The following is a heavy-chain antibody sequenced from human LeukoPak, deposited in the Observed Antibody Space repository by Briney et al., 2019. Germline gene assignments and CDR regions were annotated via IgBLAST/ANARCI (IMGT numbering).Heavy chain of an antibody. CDR1: GGSISSGGYS. J-gene: IGHJ5*02. Sequence: SQTLSLTCAVSGGSISSGGYSWSWIRQPAGKGLEWIGRIYNSGNTNYNPSLKSRVTMSVDTSKNQFSLKLSSVTAADTAVYYCARDRAYDRSTLEWFDPWGQGTLVTVSS. CDR2: IYNSGNT. D-gene: IGHD3-22*01. CDR3: ARDRAYDRSTLEWFDP. V-gene: IGHV4-61*02.